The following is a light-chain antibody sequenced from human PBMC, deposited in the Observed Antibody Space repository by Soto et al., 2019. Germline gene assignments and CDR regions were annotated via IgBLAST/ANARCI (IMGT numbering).Light chain of an antibody. CDR2: DAS. J-gene: IGKJ3*01. V-gene: IGKV3-11*01. Sequence: EIVLTQSPATLSLSPGERATLSCRASQSVGSFLAWYQQKSGQTPRLLIYDASNRAPGIPARFSGSGSGTDCTLTISSLEPEDFAVYYCQHRSNWLGTFGPGTKVDIQ. CDR1: QSVGSF. CDR3: QHRSNWLGT.